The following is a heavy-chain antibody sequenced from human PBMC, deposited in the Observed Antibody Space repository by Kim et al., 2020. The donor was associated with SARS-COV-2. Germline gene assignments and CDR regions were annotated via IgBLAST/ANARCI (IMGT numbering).Heavy chain of an antibody. CDR1: GYTFTSYY. CDR3: AREKAYYDYVWGSSTYYGMDA. J-gene: IGHJ6*02. CDR2: MNPNSGNT. V-gene: IGHV1-8*02. Sequence: ASVKVSCKASGYTFTSYYINWVRQATGQGLEWMGWMNPNSGNTGYAQKFQGRVTMTRNTSISTAYMELSSLRSEDTAVYYCAREKAYYDYVWGSSTYYGMDAWGQGTTVTVSS. D-gene: IGHD3-16*01.